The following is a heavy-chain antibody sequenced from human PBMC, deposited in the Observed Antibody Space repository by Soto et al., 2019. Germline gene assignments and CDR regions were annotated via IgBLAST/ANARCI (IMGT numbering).Heavy chain of an antibody. D-gene: IGHD3-10*01. CDR1: GFTFSGNA. V-gene: IGHV3-64*01. CDR2: TTSDGGST. Sequence: GESLKVSCAASGFTFSGNAMHWVRQAPGKGLEYVSSTTSDGGSTYYANSVRGRFTISRDNSKNTLYLQLGSLRVEDTAVYFCARVGPNHMHAFDMWGQDTMF. J-gene: IGHJ3*02. CDR3: ARVGPNHMHAFDM.